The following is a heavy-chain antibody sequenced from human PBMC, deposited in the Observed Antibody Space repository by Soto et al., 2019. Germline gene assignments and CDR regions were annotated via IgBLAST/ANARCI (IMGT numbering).Heavy chain of an antibody. J-gene: IGHJ6*02. CDR1: GGTFSSYA. CDR3: AHPKTRSSTGDYYYGMDV. V-gene: IGHV1-69*13. Sequence: SLKVSCKASGGTFSSYAISWVRQAPGQGLEWMGGIIPIFGTANYAQKFQGRVTITADESTSTAYMELSSLRSEDTAVYYCAHPKTRSSTGDYYYGMDVWRQGTTVTVPS. D-gene: IGHD2-2*01. CDR2: IIPIFGTA.